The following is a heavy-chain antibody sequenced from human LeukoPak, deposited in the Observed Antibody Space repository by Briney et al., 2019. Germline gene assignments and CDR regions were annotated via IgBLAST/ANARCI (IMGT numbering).Heavy chain of an antibody. CDR3: ARCYYDSSGYCNGVDY. J-gene: IGHJ4*02. Sequence: GGSLRLSCAASGFTFSSYAVSWVRQAPGKGLEWVSAISGSGGSTYYADSVKGRFTISRDNSKNTLYLQMNSLRADDTAMYYCARCYYDSSGYCNGVDYWGQGTLVTVSS. V-gene: IGHV3-23*01. D-gene: IGHD3-22*01. CDR2: ISGSGGST. CDR1: GFTFSSYA.